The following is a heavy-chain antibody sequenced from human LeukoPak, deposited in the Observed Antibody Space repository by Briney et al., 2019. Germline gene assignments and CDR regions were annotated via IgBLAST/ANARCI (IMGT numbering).Heavy chain of an antibody. CDR1: GFTFSSYG. CDR2: ISSTGGTT. D-gene: IGHD2-15*01. CDR3: ATASGGRQLGSFDY. V-gene: IGHV3-23*01. J-gene: IGHJ4*02. Sequence: GGSLRLSCAASGFTFSSYGMSWVRQAPGKGLKWVSSISSTGGTTYYADSVKGRFTISRDNSKNTLYLQMNSLRAEDTAVYYCATASGGRQLGSFDYWGQGTLVTVSS.